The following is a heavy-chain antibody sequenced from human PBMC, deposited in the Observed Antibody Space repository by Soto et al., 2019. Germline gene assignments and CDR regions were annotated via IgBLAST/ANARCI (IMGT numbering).Heavy chain of an antibody. CDR1: GGSITSGNSYS. CDR2: IFQTGAT. V-gene: IGHV4-30-2*01. D-gene: IGHD3-10*01. Sequence: QLQLQESAPGLVKPSETLSLTCAVSGGSITSGNSYSWAWIRQPPGRGLEWIGSIFQTGATPYNPSLKSRVSVSIDKSKNQFSLRVSSVTAADMAVYYCARAVSPYFGTWFDPWGQGTLVTVSS. J-gene: IGHJ5*02. CDR3: ARAVSPYFGTWFDP.